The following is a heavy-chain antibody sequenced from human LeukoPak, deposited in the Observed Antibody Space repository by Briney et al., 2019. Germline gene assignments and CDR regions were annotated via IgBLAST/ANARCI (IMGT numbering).Heavy chain of an antibody. Sequence: SETLSLTCTVSGGSISSYYWSWIRQPPGKGLEWIGYIYYSGSTNYNPSLKSRVTISVDTSKNQFSLKLSSVTASDTAVYYCAGASYDSSGVHWGQGTLVTVSS. CDR3: AGASYDSSGVH. J-gene: IGHJ4*02. D-gene: IGHD3-22*01. CDR1: GGSISSYY. CDR2: IYYSGST. V-gene: IGHV4-59*01.